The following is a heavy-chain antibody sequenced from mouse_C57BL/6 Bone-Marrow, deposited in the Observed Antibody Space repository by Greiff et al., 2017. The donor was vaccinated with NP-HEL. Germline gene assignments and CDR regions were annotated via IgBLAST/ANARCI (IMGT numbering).Heavy chain of an antibody. CDR1: GYTFTDYE. J-gene: IGHJ2*01. D-gene: IGHD4-1*01. Sequence: QVQLQQSGAELVRPGASVTLSCKASGYTFTDYEMHWVKQTPVHGLEWIGAIDPETGGTAYNQKFKGKAILTADKSSSTSYMELRSLTSEDSAVYYCTRPGTDYWGQGTTLTVSS. CDR2: IDPETGGT. V-gene: IGHV1-15*01. CDR3: TRPGTDY.